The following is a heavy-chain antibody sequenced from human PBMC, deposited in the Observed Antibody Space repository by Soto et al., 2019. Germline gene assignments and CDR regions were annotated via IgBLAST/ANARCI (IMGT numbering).Heavy chain of an antibody. V-gene: IGHV3-30-3*01. Sequence: PGGSLRLSCAASGFTFSSYAMHWVRQAPGKGLEWVAVISYDGSNKYYADSVKGRFTISRDNSKNTLYLQMNSLRAEDTAVYYCARGVDDFWSGYYSYYDSSGYLDYWGQGTLVTVSS. D-gene: IGHD3-3*01. J-gene: IGHJ4*02. CDR2: ISYDGSNK. CDR3: ARGVDDFWSGYYSYYDSSGYLDY. CDR1: GFTFSSYA.